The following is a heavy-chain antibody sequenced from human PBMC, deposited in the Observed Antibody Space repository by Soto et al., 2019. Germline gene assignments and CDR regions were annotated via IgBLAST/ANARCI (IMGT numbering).Heavy chain of an antibody. D-gene: IGHD3-10*01. CDR2: IYSGGST. Sequence: EVQLVESGGGLIQPGGSLRLSCAASGFTVSSNYMSWVRQAPGKGLEWVSVIYSGGSTYYADSVKGRFTISRDNSKNTLYLQMNSLRAEDTAVYYCARVISDCQWFGECTLYFDYWGQGTLVTVSS. CDR3: ARVISDCQWFGECTLYFDY. CDR1: GFTVSSNY. J-gene: IGHJ4*02. V-gene: IGHV3-53*01.